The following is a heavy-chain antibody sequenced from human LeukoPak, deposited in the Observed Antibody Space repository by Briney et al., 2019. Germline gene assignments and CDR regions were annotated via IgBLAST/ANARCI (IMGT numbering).Heavy chain of an antibody. CDR2: IGGRRGTI. D-gene: IGHD3-10*01. V-gene: IGHV3-21*01. CDR1: GFNFETYN. J-gene: IGHJ5*02. CDR3: ARETYYSGSGSGGWLDP. Sequence: GGSLRLSCGASGFNFETYNMHWIRQAPGKGLEWVSSIGGRRGTIYYADAVQGRFTISRDNAKDSLFLQMNSLRAEDTAIYFCARETYYSGSGSGGWLDPWGQGSLVTVSS.